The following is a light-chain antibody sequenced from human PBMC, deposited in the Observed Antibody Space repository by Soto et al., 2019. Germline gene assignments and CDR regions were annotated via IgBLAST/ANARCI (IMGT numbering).Light chain of an antibody. CDR2: GAS. Sequence: VMPRSSATLSVSSGPRATLSCRASESVSSNLAWYQQRPGQAPRLVIYGASTRATGIPARFSGGGSGTEFTLTISSLQSGYFAVYYCQQYNNWPITFGQGTRLEIK. CDR1: ESVSSN. V-gene: IGKV3-15*01. CDR3: QQYNNWPIT. J-gene: IGKJ5*01.